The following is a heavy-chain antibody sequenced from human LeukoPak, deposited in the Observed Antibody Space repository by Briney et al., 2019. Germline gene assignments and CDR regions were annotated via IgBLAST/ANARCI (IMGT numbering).Heavy chain of an antibody. CDR1: GGSINSYY. CDR2: IYSSGST. CDR3: AGVNYLAPFDY. Sequence: SETLSLTCSVSGGSINSYYWSWIRQSAGKGLERIGRIYSSGSTNYNPSPESRVTMSVDTSKNQFYLKLTSVTAADTAVYYCAGVNYLAPFDYWGQGTQVTVSS. D-gene: IGHD1-7*01. J-gene: IGHJ4*02. V-gene: IGHV4-4*07.